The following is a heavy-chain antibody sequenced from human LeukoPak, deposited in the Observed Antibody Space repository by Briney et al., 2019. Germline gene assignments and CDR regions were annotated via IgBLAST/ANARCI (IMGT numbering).Heavy chain of an antibody. Sequence: PGGSLRLSCAASGFTFSRYAMNWVRQAPGKGLEWVSGISDSGGSTYYADSVKGRFTISRDNSKNTLYLQMNSLRAEDTAVYYCARDLSSWQEYYFDYWGQGTLVTVSS. CDR1: GFTFSRYA. CDR3: ARDLSSWQEYYFDY. D-gene: IGHD6-13*01. CDR2: ISDSGGST. J-gene: IGHJ4*02. V-gene: IGHV3-23*01.